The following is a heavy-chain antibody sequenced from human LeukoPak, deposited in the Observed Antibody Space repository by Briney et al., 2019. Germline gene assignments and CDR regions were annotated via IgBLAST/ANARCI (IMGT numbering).Heavy chain of an antibody. CDR3: ARVGCSGGSCATGFDY. V-gene: IGHV4-30-2*01. Sequence: PSETLSLTCTVSGGSISSGGYYWSWIRQPPGKGLEWIGYIYHSGSTYYNPSLKSRVTISVDRSKNQFSLKLSSVTAADTAVYYCARVGCSGGSCATGFDYWGQGTLVTVSS. CDR2: IYHSGST. CDR1: GGSISSGGYY. J-gene: IGHJ4*02. D-gene: IGHD2-15*01.